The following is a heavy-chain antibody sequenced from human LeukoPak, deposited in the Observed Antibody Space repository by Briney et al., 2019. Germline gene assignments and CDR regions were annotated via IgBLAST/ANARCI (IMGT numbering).Heavy chain of an antibody. CDR3: ARHVAEWELPPYYFDY. CDR1: GDSVSSNSAA. CDR2: TYYRSKWYN. J-gene: IGHJ4*02. V-gene: IGHV6-1*01. D-gene: IGHD1-26*01. Sequence: SQTLSLTCAISGDSVSSNSAAWNWIRQSPSRGLEWLGRTYYRSKWYNDYAVSVKSRITINPDTSKNQFSLQLNSVTAADTAVYYCARHVAEWELPPYYFDYWGQGTLVTVSS.